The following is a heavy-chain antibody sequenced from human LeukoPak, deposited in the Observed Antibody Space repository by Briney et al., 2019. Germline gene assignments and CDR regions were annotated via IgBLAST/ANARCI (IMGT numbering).Heavy chain of an antibody. V-gene: IGHV1-69*06. D-gene: IGHD1-7*01. CDR2: IIPIFGTA. Sequence: ASVKVSCKASGGTFSSYAISWVRQAPGQGLEWMGGIIPIFGTANYAQKFQGRVTITADKSTSTAYMELSSLRSEDTAVYYCARVGHWNYLGAYYYYYMDVWGKGTTVTVSS. CDR1: GGTFSSYA. J-gene: IGHJ6*03. CDR3: ARVGHWNYLGAYYYYYMDV.